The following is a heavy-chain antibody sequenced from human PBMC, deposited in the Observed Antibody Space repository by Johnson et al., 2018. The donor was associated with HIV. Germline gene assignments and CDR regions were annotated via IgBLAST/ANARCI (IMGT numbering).Heavy chain of an antibody. V-gene: IGHV3-15*01. CDR1: GSNFDDYG. D-gene: IGHD5-24*01. Sequence: VQVVESGGGVARPGGSLRLSCAASGSNFDDYGMSWVRQAPGKGLEWVGRIKSKTDGGTTDYAAPVKGRFTISRDDSKNTLYLQMNSLKTEDTAVYYCMTMATTHEGYAFDIWGQGTMVTVSS. CDR2: IKSKTDGGTT. J-gene: IGHJ3*02. CDR3: MTMATTHEGYAFDI.